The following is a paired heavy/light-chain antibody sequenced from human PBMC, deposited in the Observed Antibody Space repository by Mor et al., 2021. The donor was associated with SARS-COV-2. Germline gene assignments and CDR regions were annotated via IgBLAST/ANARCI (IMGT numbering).Light chain of an antibody. V-gene: IGKV3-11*01. CDR2: DAS. CDR3: QQRSDWPIT. Sequence: EIVLTQSPATLSLSPGERATLSCRASQSIRDYLAWYQQKPGQAPRILIYDASNRATGIPARFSGSGSGTDFTLTISSLEPEDVAVYYCQQRSDWPITFGGGTKVEIK. J-gene: IGKJ4*01. CDR1: QSIRDY.
Heavy chain of an antibody. J-gene: IGHJ4*02. CDR3: ARAGYSGAWDGFRY. CDR1: GFTFSSYT. D-gene: IGHD6-19*01. CDR2: IVHGGGGT. V-gene: IGHV3-23*01. Sequence: EVQLLESGGGLEQPGGSLRLSCVASGFTFSSYTMNWVRQAPGKGLEWVSGIVHGGGGTYYADSVKGRFTISRDDSKNTLYLQMDSLRADDTAVYYCARAGYSGAWDGFRYWGQGTLVTVSS.